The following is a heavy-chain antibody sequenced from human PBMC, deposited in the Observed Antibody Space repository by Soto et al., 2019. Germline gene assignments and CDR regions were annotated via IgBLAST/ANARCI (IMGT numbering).Heavy chain of an antibody. CDR1: GGSISGYY. CDR2: IYYSGST. Sequence: SETLSLTCTVSGGSISGYYWSWIRQPPGKGLEWIGYIYYSGSTNYNPSLKSRVTMSVDTSKNQFSLKLSSVTAADTAVYYCAREGYYDSSGYYLNWLDPWGQGTLVTVSS. V-gene: IGHV4-59*01. CDR3: AREGYYDSSGYYLNWLDP. J-gene: IGHJ5*02. D-gene: IGHD3-22*01.